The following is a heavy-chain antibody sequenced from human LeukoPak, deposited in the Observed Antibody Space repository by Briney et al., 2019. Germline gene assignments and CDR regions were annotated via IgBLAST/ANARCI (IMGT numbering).Heavy chain of an antibody. Sequence: SETLSLTCTVSGGSISSGSYYWGWIRQPPGKGLEWIGSIYYSGSTYYNPSLKSRVIISVDTSKNQFSLKLSSVTAADTAVYYCARDRTGTNYYFDYWGQGTLVTVSS. V-gene: IGHV4-39*07. D-gene: IGHD1-7*01. CDR2: IYYSGST. CDR3: ARDRTGTNYYFDY. J-gene: IGHJ4*02. CDR1: GGSISSGSYY.